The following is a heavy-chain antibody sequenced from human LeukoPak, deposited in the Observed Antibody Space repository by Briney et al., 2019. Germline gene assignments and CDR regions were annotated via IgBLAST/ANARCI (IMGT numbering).Heavy chain of an antibody. Sequence: ASVKVSCKASGYTFTGYYMHWVRHAPGQGLERMGWINPNSGGANYAQTLQGRVTMTRDTSISIVYMELSGLRTDDTAVYYCARVLRYDDSTGYFDYWGQGTLVTVSS. CDR1: GYTFTGYY. CDR3: ARVLRYDDSTGYFDY. CDR2: INPNSGGA. V-gene: IGHV1-2*02. D-gene: IGHD3-22*01. J-gene: IGHJ5*01.